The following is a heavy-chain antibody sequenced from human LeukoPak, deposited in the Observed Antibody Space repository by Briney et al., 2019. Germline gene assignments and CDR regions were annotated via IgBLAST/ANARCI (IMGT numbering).Heavy chain of an antibody. Sequence: GGSLRLSCAASGFTYSRYWMHWVRQAPGKGLVWVSRINSDGSYTSYADFVKGRFTISRDNAKNTVYLQMSSLRAEDTAVYYCARICSTTDCLISAWGQGTLVTVSS. J-gene: IGHJ4*02. CDR2: INSDGSYT. D-gene: IGHD2-2*01. CDR1: GFTYSRYW. V-gene: IGHV3-74*01. CDR3: ARICSTTDCLISA.